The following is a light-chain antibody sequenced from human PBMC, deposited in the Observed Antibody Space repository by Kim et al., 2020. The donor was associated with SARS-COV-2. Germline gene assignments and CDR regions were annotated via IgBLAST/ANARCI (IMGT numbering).Light chain of an antibody. CDR2: PAS. J-gene: IGKJ1*01. V-gene: IGKV1-27*01. CDR3: QKYSTAPWT. Sequence: SASVGDRVTITCRASQGISNYVVWYQQKPGKVPKVLIYPASTLQSGVPSRFSGSGSGTEFTLTISSLQPEDAATYYCQKYSTAPWTFGQGTKVEI. CDR1: QGISNY.